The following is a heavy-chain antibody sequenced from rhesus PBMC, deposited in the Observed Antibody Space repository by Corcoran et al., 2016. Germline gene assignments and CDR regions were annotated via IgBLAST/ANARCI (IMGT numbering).Heavy chain of an antibody. CDR3: TPNRFDV. Sequence: EVQLVESGGGLVQPGGSLRLSWGAPGFTFSNYWMSWVRQAPGKGLDWVGRIKNKADGGTAAYAESVKGRFTISRDDSKNTLYLQMNSLKTEDTAVYYYTPNRFDVWGPGVLVTVSS. V-gene: IGHV3-16*02. CDR1: GFTFSNYW. J-gene: IGHJ5-1*01. CDR2: IKNKADGGTA.